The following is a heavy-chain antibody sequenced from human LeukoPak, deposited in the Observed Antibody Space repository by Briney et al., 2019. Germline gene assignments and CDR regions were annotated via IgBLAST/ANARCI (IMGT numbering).Heavy chain of an antibody. CDR2: VTASAGNT. CDR1: GFTFSNAW. V-gene: IGHV3-23*01. J-gene: IGHJ6*02. Sequence: GGSLRLSCAASGFTFSNAWMSWVRQAPGKGLEWVSAVTASAGNTYYADSVKGRFTISRDNSKNTLYLQVNSLRAEDTAVYYCAKGDYYGSGSFFKNGMDVWGQGTTVTVSS. D-gene: IGHD3-10*01. CDR3: AKGDYYGSGSFFKNGMDV.